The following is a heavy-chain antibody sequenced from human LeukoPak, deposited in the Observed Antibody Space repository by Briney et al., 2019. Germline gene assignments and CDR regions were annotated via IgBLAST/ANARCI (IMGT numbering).Heavy chain of an antibody. CDR3: ARMNYYGSGSPNWFDP. D-gene: IGHD3-10*01. CDR2: INPSGDNT. CDR1: GYTFTNNF. Sequence: ASVKVSCKASGYTFTNNFMHWVRQAPGQGLEWMGIINPSGDNTWYAQKFQGRVTMTRDMATSTDYMEVSSLRSEDTAVYYCARMNYYGSGSPNWFDPWGQGTLVTVSS. V-gene: IGHV1-46*01. J-gene: IGHJ5*02.